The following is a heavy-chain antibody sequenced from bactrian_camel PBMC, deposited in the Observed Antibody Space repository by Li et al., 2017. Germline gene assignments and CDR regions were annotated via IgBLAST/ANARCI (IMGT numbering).Heavy chain of an antibody. CDR3: AAVHPDRYVAWERGLSLADY. D-gene: IGHD5*01. V-gene: IGHV3S44*01. CDR1: TSSFTGSGYC. J-gene: IGHJ4*01. CDR2: IGSDSTT. Sequence: DVQLVESGGGSVQAGESLRLSCNASTSSFTGSGYCMGWFHQPEDIRAGVAAIGSDSTTTYADSVKGRFIISRDNAKNTLLLQMNDLKPEDTAIYYCAAVHPDRYVAWERGLSLADYWGQGTQVTVS.